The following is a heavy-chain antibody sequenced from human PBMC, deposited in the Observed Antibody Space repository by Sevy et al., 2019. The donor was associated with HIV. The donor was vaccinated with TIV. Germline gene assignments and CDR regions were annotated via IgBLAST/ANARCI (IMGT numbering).Heavy chain of an antibody. CDR1: GFTFSSYG. V-gene: IGHV3-30*18. CDR3: AKTTGSGWSNDGYACFDY. J-gene: IGHJ4*02. Sequence: GGSLRLSCAASGFTFSSYGMHWVHQAPGKGLEWVAVISYDGSNKYYADSVKGRFTISRDNSKNTLYLQMNSLRAEDTAVYYCAKTTGSGWSNDGYACFDYWGQGTLVTVSS. CDR2: ISYDGSNK. D-gene: IGHD6-19*01.